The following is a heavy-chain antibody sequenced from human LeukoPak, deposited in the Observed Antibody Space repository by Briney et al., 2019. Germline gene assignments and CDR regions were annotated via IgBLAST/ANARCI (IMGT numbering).Heavy chain of an antibody. V-gene: IGHV4-59*08. D-gene: IGHD3-3*01. J-gene: IGHJ6*02. CDR1: GGSISTYY. Sequence: SETLSLTCTVSGGSISTYYWSWIRQPPGKGLEWLGYFYYSGSTNYNPSLKSRVTISVDTSKNQFSLKLSSVTAADSAVYYCARSVGVPSYYGMDVWGQGTTVTVSS. CDR3: ARSVGVPSYYGMDV. CDR2: FYYSGST.